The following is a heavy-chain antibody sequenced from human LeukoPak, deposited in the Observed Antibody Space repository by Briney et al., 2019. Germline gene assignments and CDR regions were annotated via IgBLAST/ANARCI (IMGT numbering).Heavy chain of an antibody. J-gene: IGHJ4*02. CDR1: GGSISSSSSY. V-gene: IGHV4-39*01. D-gene: IGHD2-15*01. CDR2: IYYSGST. CDR3: ARRRYCSGGSCYDY. Sequence: SETLSLTCTVSGGSISSSSSYWGWIRQPPGKGLEWIGSIYYSGSTYYNPSLKSRVTISVDTSKNPFSLKLSSVTAADTAVYYCARRRYCSGGSCYDYWGQGTLVTVSS.